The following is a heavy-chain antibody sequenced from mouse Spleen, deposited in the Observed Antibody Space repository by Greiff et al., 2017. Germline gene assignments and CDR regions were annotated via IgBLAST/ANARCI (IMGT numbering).Heavy chain of an antibody. Sequence: QVQLQQSGAELVMPGASVKMSCKASGYTFTDYWMHWVKQRPGQGLEWIGAIDTSDSYTSYNQKFKGKATLTVDESSSTAYMQLSSLTSEDSAVYYCARSRTGTDYWGQGTTLTVSS. CDR2: IDTSDSYT. J-gene: IGHJ2*01. CDR1: GYTFTDYW. D-gene: IGHD4-1*01. CDR3: ARSRTGTDY. V-gene: IGHV1-69*01.